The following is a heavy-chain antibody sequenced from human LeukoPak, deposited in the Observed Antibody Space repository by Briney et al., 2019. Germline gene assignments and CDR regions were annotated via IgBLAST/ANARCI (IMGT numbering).Heavy chain of an antibody. V-gene: IGHV3-30*04. Sequence: GRSLRLSCAASGFTFSSYAMHWVRQAPGKGLEWVAVISYDGSNKNYADSVKGRFTISRDNSKNTLYLQMNSLRAEDTAVYYCARERAAAFDYWGQGTLVTVSS. CDR2: ISYDGSNK. J-gene: IGHJ4*02. CDR3: ARERAAAFDY. D-gene: IGHD6-13*01. CDR1: GFTFSSYA.